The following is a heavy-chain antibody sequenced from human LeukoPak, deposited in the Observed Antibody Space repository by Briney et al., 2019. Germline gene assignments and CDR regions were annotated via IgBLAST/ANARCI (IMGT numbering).Heavy chain of an antibody. Sequence: SETLSLTCTVSGGSISSYYWNWIRQPPGKGLEWIGYIYYTGSTNYNPSLKSRVTISVDTSKNQFSLKLSSVTAADTAVYYCARGGGYSSSWSYWGQGTLVTVSS. CDR3: ARGGGYSSSWSY. CDR2: IYYTGST. V-gene: IGHV4-59*01. D-gene: IGHD6-13*01. J-gene: IGHJ4*02. CDR1: GGSISSYY.